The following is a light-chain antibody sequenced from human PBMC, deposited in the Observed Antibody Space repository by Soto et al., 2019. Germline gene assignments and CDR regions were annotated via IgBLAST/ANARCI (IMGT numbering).Light chain of an antibody. V-gene: IGKV3-15*01. J-gene: IGKJ4*01. CDR3: QQYGDWPLT. Sequence: EIVVTQSPATLSVSPGERATLSYRATQSVGTNFAWYQQKPGQPPRLLIFATSTKATGVPARFSGSGSETEYTLTNSSLKSEDFAVYDCQQYGDWPLTFGGGAKVEIE. CDR1: QSVGTN. CDR2: ATS.